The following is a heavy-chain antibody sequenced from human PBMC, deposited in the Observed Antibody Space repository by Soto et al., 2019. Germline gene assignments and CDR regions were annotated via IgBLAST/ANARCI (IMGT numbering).Heavy chain of an antibody. V-gene: IGHV4-34*01. Sequence: QVQLQQWGAGLLKPSETLSLTCAVYGGPCSGYYWSWIRLPPGKGLEWIGEIKHSGSTNYNPSLKSRVTISVDTYKNQFSLKLSSVTAADTAVYDCARWKGSSSGLRYFDYWGQGTLVTVSS. D-gene: IGHD6-6*01. CDR3: ARWKGSSSGLRYFDY. J-gene: IGHJ4*02. CDR2: IKHSGST. CDR1: GGPCSGYY.